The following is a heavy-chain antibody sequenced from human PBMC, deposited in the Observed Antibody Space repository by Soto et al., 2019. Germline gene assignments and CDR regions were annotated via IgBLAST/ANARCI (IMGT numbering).Heavy chain of an antibody. V-gene: IGHV4-59*01. CDR1: GGSISSYY. D-gene: IGHD3-22*01. Sequence: SETLSLTCTVSGGSISSYYWSWIRQPPGKGLEWIGYIYYSGSTNYNPSLKSRVTISVDTSKNQFSLKLSSVTAADTAVYYCARTYDDSGPNSGGYGFDIWGQGTMVTV. CDR3: ARTYDDSGPNSGGYGFDI. CDR2: IYYSGST. J-gene: IGHJ3*02.